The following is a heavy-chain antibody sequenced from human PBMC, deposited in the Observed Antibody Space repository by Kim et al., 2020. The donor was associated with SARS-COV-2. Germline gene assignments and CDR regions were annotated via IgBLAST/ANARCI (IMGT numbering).Heavy chain of an antibody. D-gene: IGHD3-22*01. CDR1: GGSISSYY. J-gene: IGHJ5*02. CDR2: IYYSGST. Sequence: SETLSLTCTVSGGSISSYYWSWIRQPPGKGLEWIGYIYYSGSTNYNPSLKSRVTISVDTSKNQFSLKLSSVTTADTAVYYCAREGAVNYYDSSGSYSWFGPWGQGTLVTVSS. V-gene: IGHV4-59*13. CDR3: AREGAVNYYDSSGSYSWFGP.